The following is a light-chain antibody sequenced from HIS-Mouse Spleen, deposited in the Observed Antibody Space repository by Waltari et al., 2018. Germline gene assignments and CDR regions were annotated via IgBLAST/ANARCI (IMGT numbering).Light chain of an antibody. CDR1: SSDVGGYNY. V-gene: IGLV2-14*01. CDR3: SSYTSSSTYV. J-gene: IGLJ1*01. CDR2: KFR. Sequence: QSALTQPASVSGSPGQSITISCTGTSSDVGGYNYVSWYQQHPGKAPKLMIYKFRNRPSGVSNRCSGSTSGNTASLTISGLQAEYEADYYCSSYTSSSTYVFGTGTKVTVL.